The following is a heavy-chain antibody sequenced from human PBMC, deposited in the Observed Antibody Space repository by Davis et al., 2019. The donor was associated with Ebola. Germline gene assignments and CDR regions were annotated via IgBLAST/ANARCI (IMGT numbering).Heavy chain of an antibody. Sequence: SVKVSCKASGGTFSSYAISWVRQAPGQGLEWMGGIIPIFGTANYAQKFQGRVTITADESTSTAYMELSSLRSEDTAVYYCARSDHDYGDYKAFDPWGQGTPVTVSS. CDR3: ARSDHDYGDYKAFDP. CDR2: IIPIFGTA. CDR1: GGTFSSYA. D-gene: IGHD4-17*01. V-gene: IGHV1-69*13. J-gene: IGHJ5*02.